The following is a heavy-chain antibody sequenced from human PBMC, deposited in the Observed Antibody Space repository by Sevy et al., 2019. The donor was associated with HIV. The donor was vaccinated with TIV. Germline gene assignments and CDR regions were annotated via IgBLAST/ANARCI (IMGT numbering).Heavy chain of an antibody. V-gene: IGHV3-74*01. J-gene: IGHJ2*01. CDR1: GFTFSSYW. Sequence: GGSLRLSCAASGFTFSSYWMHWVRQAPGKGLVWISRINGDGSSTSYADFVKGRFTISRDNAKNTLYLQMNSLRAEDTAVYYCARADVEMATINWYFDLWGRGTLATVSS. D-gene: IGHD5-12*01. CDR3: ARADVEMATINWYFDL. CDR2: INGDGSST.